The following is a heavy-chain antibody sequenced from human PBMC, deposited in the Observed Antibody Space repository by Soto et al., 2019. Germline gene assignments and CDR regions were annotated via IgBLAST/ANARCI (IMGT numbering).Heavy chain of an antibody. Sequence: QVQLVQSGAEVKKPGASVKVSCKASGYTFPSYGISWVRQAPGQGLEWMGWISAYNGNTRYAQKLQGRVTMTTDTTTSTAYTELRSLRSEDTAVYYCAREPNYFDYWGQGTLVTVSS. CDR2: ISAYNGNT. CDR3: AREPNYFDY. J-gene: IGHJ4*02. V-gene: IGHV1-18*01. CDR1: GYTFPSYG.